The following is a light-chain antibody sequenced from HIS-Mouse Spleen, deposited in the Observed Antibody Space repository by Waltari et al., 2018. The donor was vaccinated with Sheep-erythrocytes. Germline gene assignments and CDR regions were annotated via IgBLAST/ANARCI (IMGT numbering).Light chain of an antibody. CDR3: CSYAGSSTPWV. J-gene: IGLJ3*02. CDR1: SSDVGGYNL. V-gene: IGLV2-23*01. Sequence: QSALTQPASVSGSPGPSITIPCPGTSSDVGGYNLVSWYQQHPGKDPKPLSYEGSKRPSGVSNRCSGSKSGNTASLTISGLQAEDEADYYCCSYAGSSTPWVFGGGTKLTVL. CDR2: EGS.